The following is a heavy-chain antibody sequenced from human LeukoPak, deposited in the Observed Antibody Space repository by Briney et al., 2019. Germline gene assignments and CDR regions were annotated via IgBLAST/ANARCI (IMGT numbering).Heavy chain of an antibody. D-gene: IGHD3-10*01. CDR3: ARHVGNSGSGSYLTYFDY. CDR1: GGSISSYY. CDR2: IYYSGST. J-gene: IGHJ4*02. V-gene: IGHV4-59*08. Sequence: NPSETLSLTCTVSGGSISSYYWSWIRQTPGKGLEWIGYIYYSGSTHYNPSLKSRVTISVDTSKNQFSLKLSSVTAADTAVYYCARHVGNSGSGSYLTYFDYWGQGTLVTVSS.